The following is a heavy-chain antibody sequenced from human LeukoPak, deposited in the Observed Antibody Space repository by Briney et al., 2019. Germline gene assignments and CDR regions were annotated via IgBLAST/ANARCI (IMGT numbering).Heavy chain of an antibody. D-gene: IGHD2-2*01. CDR2: LSSSSSYI. J-gene: IGHJ4*02. Sequence: GGSLRLSCAASGFTYSSYSMNWVRQAPEKGLEWVSSLSSSSSYIYYADSVKGRFTISRDNAKNSLYLQMNSLRAEDTAVYYCARDVPSIVVVPAAIDNWGQGTLVTVSS. V-gene: IGHV3-21*01. CDR1: GFTYSSYS. CDR3: ARDVPSIVVVPAAIDN.